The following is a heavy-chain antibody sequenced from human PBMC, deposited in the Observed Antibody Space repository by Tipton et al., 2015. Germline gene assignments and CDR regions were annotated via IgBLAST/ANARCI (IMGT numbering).Heavy chain of an antibody. V-gene: IGHV4-59*01. J-gene: IGHJ5*02. CDR3: ARGQRGYPS. CDR2: ISYSGST. Sequence: TLSLTCAVYGGSLSGYYWSWIRQPPGKGLEWIGYISYSGSTSYNPSLERRVTISVDTSKNQFSLKLTSVTAADTAVYYCARGQRGYPSWGQGTLVTVSS. CDR1: GGSLSGYY. D-gene: IGHD5-18*01.